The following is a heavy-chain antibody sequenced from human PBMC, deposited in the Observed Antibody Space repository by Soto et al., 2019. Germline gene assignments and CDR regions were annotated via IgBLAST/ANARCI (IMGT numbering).Heavy chain of an antibody. V-gene: IGHV4-34*01. D-gene: IGHD3-9*01. J-gene: IGHJ4*01. Sequence: SETLSLTCAVYGESFSGYYWSWIRQPPGKGLEWIGEINHSGSTKYNPSLKSRVTISVDTSKNQFSLKLTSVTAADTAVFYCARGDILTGYSYWGHGTLVTVSS. CDR3: ARGDILTGYSY. CDR1: GESFSGYY. CDR2: INHSGST.